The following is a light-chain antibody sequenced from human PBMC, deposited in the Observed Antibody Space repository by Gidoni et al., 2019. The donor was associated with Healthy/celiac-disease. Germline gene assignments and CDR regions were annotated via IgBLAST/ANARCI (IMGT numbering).Light chain of an antibody. CDR1: QDISNY. J-gene: IGKJ2*01. CDR3: QQYDNLFPT. V-gene: IGKV1-33*01. CDR2: DAS. Sequence: DIQMTQSPSSLSASVGDRVTITCQASQDISNYLNWYQQKPGKAPKLLIYDASNLETGVPSRFSGSGSGTDFTFTISSLQPEDIATYYCQQYDNLFPTFGQXTKLEIK.